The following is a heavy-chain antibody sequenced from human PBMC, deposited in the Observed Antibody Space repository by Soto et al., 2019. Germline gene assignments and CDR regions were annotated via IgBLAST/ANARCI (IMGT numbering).Heavy chain of an antibody. CDR3: ARSSHKESWFDP. CDR1: GDSISSSFW. V-gene: IGHV4-4*02. Sequence: QVLLQESGPGLVKPSGTLSLISAVSGDSISSSFWWSWVRQPPGKGLEWIGEIYHTESTVYNPSLKSRVTISADKSKNQFSLNLDSVTAADTAVYYCARSSHKESWFDPWGHGTLVTVSS. J-gene: IGHJ5*02. D-gene: IGHD6-13*01. CDR2: IYHTEST.